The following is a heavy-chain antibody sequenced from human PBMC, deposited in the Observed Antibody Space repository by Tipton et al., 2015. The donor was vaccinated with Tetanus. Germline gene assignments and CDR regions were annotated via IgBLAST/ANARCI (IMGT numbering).Heavy chain of an antibody. CDR3: ARIRYYPDSSAFLSDY. CDR1: GGSISGYY. J-gene: IGHJ4*02. Sequence: TLSLTCTVSGGSISGYYWTWMRQPPGKGLEWLGYIYYRGETNHNPSVSSRLTISLDTSKNQVSLRLTSVTAADTAVYFCARIRYYPDSSAFLSDYWGRGIRVTVSS. V-gene: IGHV4-59*01. CDR2: IYYRGET. D-gene: IGHD3-22*01.